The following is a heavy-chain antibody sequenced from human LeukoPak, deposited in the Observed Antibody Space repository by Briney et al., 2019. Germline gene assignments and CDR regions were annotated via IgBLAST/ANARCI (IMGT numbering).Heavy chain of an antibody. CDR1: AFTFSSYA. J-gene: IGHJ4*02. CDR2: ISWDGSNK. Sequence: GGPLRLSCAASAFTFSSYAMHWVRQAPGKGLEWVAVISWDGSNKYYADSVKGRFTVSRDNSKNTLYLQMDSLRAEDTAVYYCAKAPFIAAPTYWGQGTLVTVSS. CDR3: AKAPFIAAPTY. V-gene: IGHV3-30*04. D-gene: IGHD6-6*01.